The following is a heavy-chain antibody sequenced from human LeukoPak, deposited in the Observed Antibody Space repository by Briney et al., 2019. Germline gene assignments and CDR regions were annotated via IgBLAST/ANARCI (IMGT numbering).Heavy chain of an antibody. D-gene: IGHD3-3*01. J-gene: IGHJ4*02. Sequence: GGSLRLSCAASGFTFSNHWMTWVRMPPGKGLEWVANINQDGGDKYYVDSVKGRLTISRDNAKNSLYLQMSSLGAEDTAVCYCAGSFWNGCLGYWGLGTLVTVSS. CDR3: AGSFWNGCLGY. CDR1: GFTFSNHW. CDR2: INQDGGDK. V-gene: IGHV3-7*01.